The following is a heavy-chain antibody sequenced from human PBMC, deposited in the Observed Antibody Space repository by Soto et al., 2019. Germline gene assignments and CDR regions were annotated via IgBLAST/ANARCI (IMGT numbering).Heavy chain of an antibody. CDR3: ARDPWQWLVGDYYYYGMDV. CDR1: GGSISSSSC. CDR2: IYHSGST. J-gene: IGHJ6*02. D-gene: IGHD6-19*01. V-gene: IGHV4-4*02. Sequence: SETLSLTCAVSGGSISSSSCWSWVRKPPGKGLEWIGEIYHSGSTNYNPSLKSRVTISVDKSKNQFSLKLSSVTAADTAVYYCARDPWQWLVGDYYYYGMDVWGQGTTVTVSS.